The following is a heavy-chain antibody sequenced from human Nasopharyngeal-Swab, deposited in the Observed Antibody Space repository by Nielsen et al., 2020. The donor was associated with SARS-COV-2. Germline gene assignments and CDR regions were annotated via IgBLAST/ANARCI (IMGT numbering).Heavy chain of an antibody. CDR3: ARDYYGSGSYDFLGLYYYGMDV. J-gene: IGHJ6*02. V-gene: IGHV4-39*02. Sequence: SETLSLTCTVSGGSSSSSSYYWGWIRQPPGKGLEWIGSIYYSGSTYYNPSLKSRVTISVDTSKNQFSLKLSSVTAADTAVYYCARDYYGSGSYDFLGLYYYGMDVWGQGTTVTVSS. CDR1: GGSSSSSSYY. D-gene: IGHD3-10*01. CDR2: IYYSGST.